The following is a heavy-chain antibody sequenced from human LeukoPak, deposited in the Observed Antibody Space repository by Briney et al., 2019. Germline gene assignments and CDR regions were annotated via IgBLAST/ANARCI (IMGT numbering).Heavy chain of an antibody. CDR3: AVLTDGAFDY. CDR2: IYPGDSDT. Sequence: GESLKISCKGSGYSFTTYWIAWVRQMPGRGLEWMGVIYPGDSDTRYSPSFQGQVTISADKSISTAYLQWSSLKASDTAMYYCAVLTDGAFDYWGQGTLVTVSS. D-gene: IGHD3-10*01. V-gene: IGHV5-51*01. CDR1: GYSFTTYW. J-gene: IGHJ4*02.